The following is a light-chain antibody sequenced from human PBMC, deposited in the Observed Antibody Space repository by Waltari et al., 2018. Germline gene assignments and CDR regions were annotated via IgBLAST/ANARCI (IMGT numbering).Light chain of an antibody. J-gene: IGLJ3*02. CDR3: CSYAGSGTWV. Sequence: QSALTQPASVSGSPGQSITIPCTGTSSDIGYYNLFPWYQHLPGKAPKVMIYEVTKRPSGVSNRFSGSKSGNTASLTISGVQAEDEGHYYCCSYAGSGTWVFGGGTKLTVL. CDR2: EVT. CDR1: SSDIGYYNL. V-gene: IGLV2-23*02.